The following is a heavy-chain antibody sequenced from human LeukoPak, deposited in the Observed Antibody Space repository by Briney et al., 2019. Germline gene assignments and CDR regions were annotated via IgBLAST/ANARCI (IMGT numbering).Heavy chain of an antibody. D-gene: IGHD2-15*01. Sequence: SETLSLTCTASGGSISSYYWSWIRQPPGKGLEWIGYIYYSGSTNYNPSLKSRVTISVDTSKNQFSLKLSSVTAADTAVYYCARGGYCSGGSCSGINWFDPWGQGTLVTVSS. V-gene: IGHV4-59*12. CDR2: IYYSGST. CDR1: GGSISSYY. J-gene: IGHJ5*02. CDR3: ARGGYCSGGSCSGINWFDP.